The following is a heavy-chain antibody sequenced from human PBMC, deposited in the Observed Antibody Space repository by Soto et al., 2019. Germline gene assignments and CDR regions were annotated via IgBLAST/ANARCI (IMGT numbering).Heavy chain of an antibody. CDR1: GYTLTELS. V-gene: IGHV1-24*01. CDR3: ATDGGSSSWYFGHYGMDV. Sequence: ASVKVSCKVSGYTLTELSMHWVRQAPGKGLEWMGGFDPEDGETIYAQKFQGRVTMTEDTSTDTAYMELCSLRSEDTAVYYCATDGGSSSWYFGHYGMDVWGQGTTVTVS. D-gene: IGHD6-13*01. J-gene: IGHJ6*02. CDR2: FDPEDGET.